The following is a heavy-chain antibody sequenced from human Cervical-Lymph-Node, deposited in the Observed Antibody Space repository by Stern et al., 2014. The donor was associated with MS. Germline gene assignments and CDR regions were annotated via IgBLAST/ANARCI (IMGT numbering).Heavy chain of an antibody. CDR3: ARGYPEDYGDYTTRYYFDY. V-gene: IGHV1-46*01. D-gene: IGHD4-17*01. Sequence: QVQLVQSGAEVKKPGASVKVSCKASGYTFTSYYMHWVRQAPGQGLEWMGIINPSGGTPSYAQKFQGRVTMTRDTSTSTVYMELSRLRAEDTAVYYCARGYPEDYGDYTTRYYFDYWGQGTLVTVSS. J-gene: IGHJ4*02. CDR2: INPSGGTP. CDR1: GYTFTSYY.